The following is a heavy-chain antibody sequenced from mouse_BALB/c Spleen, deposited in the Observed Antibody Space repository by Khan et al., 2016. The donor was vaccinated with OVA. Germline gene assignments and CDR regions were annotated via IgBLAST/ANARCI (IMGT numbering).Heavy chain of an antibody. D-gene: IGHD2-10*02. CDR3: ARRPYGY. Sequence: EVELVESGGGLVKPGGSLKLSCAASGFIFSSYAMSWVRQTPEKRLEWVATITSGGSYTYYLDSVKGRFTISRDNAKSTLSLQMSSLRCGDTAVYDCARRPYGYWGQGTTLTVSA. V-gene: IGHV5-9-3*01. J-gene: IGHJ2*01. CDR2: ITSGGSYT. CDR1: GFIFSSYA.